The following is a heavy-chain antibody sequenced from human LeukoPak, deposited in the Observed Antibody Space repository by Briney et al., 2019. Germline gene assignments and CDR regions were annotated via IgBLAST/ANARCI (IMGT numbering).Heavy chain of an antibody. CDR3: ARAYFRSFLDP. CDR2: IYSGGDT. J-gene: IGHJ5*02. Sequence: GGSLRLSCAASRFTVSSNYMSWVRQAPGKGLELVSLIYSGGDTYYSDSVKGRFTISRDNSKNTLYLQMNSLRAEDTAVYYCARAYFRSFLDPWGQGTLVTVSS. V-gene: IGHV3-66*02. D-gene: IGHD3-3*02. CDR1: RFTVSSNY.